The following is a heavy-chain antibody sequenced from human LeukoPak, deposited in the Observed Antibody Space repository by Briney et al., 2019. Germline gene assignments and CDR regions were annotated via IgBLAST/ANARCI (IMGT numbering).Heavy chain of an antibody. CDR3: ARIGGSQLDY. Sequence: GGSLRPSCAASGFTFSSYGMHWVRQAPGKGLEWVALISYDGSNKYYADSVKGRFTISRDNSKNTLYLQMNSLRAEDTAVYYCARIGGSQLDYWGQGTLVTVSS. J-gene: IGHJ4*02. D-gene: IGHD1-26*01. CDR2: ISYDGSNK. CDR1: GFTFSSYG. V-gene: IGHV3-30*03.